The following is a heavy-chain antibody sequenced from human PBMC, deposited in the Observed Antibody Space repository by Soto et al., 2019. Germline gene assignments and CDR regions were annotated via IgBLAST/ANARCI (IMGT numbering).Heavy chain of an antibody. CDR2: IVVGTGST. J-gene: IGHJ6*02. CDR3: SADRPDFARGWPV. CDR1: GFDFGSFG. Sequence: QMQLVQSGPEVKKPGTSVKVSCTASGFDFGSFGIQWLRQSHGQGFEWIGWIVVGTGSTNYAQNFQGRVTITRDMSTKAVYMDLTNLRSVDTAVYFCSADRPDFARGWPVWGQGTTVAVSS. V-gene: IGHV1-58*02. D-gene: IGHD2-15*01.